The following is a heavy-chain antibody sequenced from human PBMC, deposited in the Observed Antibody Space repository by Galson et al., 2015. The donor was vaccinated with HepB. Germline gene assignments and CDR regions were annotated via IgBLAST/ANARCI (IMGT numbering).Heavy chain of an antibody. D-gene: IGHD2-15*01. CDR1: GYTFTGYY. CDR3: ARVRGGGSPLAPFDI. Sequence: SVKVSCKASGYTFTGYYMHWVRQAPGQGLEWMGWINPNSGGTNYAQKFQGWVTMTRDTSISTAYMELSRLRSDDTAVYYCARVRGGGSPLAPFDIWGQGTMVTVSS. J-gene: IGHJ3*02. CDR2: INPNSGGT. V-gene: IGHV1-2*04.